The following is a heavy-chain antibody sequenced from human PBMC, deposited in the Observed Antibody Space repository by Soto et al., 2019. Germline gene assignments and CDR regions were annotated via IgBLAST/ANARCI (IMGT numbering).Heavy chain of an antibody. Sequence: GGSLRLSCAASGFTFSSYSMNWARQAPGKGLEWVSYISIGSSTTYYADSMKGRFTISRDDAKNSLYLQMNSLRDEDTAVYYCAGDNGMAGSFDPWGQGNPVTVSS. J-gene: IGHJ5*02. V-gene: IGHV3-48*02. CDR2: ISIGSSTT. D-gene: IGHD2-8*01. CDR1: GFTFSSYS. CDR3: AGDNGMAGSFDP.